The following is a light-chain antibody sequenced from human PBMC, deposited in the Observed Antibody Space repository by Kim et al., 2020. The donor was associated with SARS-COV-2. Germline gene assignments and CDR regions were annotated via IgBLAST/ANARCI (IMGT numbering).Light chain of an antibody. J-gene: IGKJ1*01. CDR2: DAS. V-gene: IGKV3D-15*02. CDR3: QQYSSSPPT. CDR1: RGVSTY. Sequence: SPGESTTLCSGANRGVSTYLAWYQQKPGQAPRLLIYDASTRATGIPARFSGSGSGTDFTLTISSLEPEDFAVYYCQQYSSSPPTFGQGTKVDIK.